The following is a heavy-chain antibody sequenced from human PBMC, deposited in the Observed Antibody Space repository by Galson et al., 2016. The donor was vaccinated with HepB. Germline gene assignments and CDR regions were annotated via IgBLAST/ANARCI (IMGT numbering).Heavy chain of an antibody. CDR3: AKDLWSGYYIKEAFDI. V-gene: IGHV3-23*01. J-gene: IGHJ3*02. CDR2: ISGGGGDT. D-gene: IGHD3-3*01. Sequence: SLRLSCAASGFTFNNYAMSWVRQAPGKGLEWVSVISGGGGDTYYADSVKGRFTISRDNSKNTLYLQMNSLRAEDTAVYYCAKDLWSGYYIKEAFDIWGQGTLVTVSS. CDR1: GFTFNNYA.